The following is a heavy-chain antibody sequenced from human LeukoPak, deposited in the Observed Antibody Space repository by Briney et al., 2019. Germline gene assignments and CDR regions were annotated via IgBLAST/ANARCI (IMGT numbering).Heavy chain of an antibody. CDR3: ARGRSSGPYYYYGMDV. CDR1: GYSFTSCW. V-gene: IGHV5-51*01. Sequence: GESLKISCKGSGYSFTSCWIGWVRQMPGKGLEWMGIIYPGDSDTRYSPSFQGQVTISADKSISTAYLQWSSLKASDTAMYYCARGRSSGPYYYYGMDVWGQGTTVTVSS. D-gene: IGHD3-22*01. J-gene: IGHJ6*02. CDR2: IYPGDSDT.